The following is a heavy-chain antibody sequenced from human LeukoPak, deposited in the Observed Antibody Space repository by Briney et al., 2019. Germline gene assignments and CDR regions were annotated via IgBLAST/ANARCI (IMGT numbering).Heavy chain of an antibody. D-gene: IGHD6-13*01. CDR2: IYTSGST. J-gene: IGHJ5*02. Sequence: MPSETLSLTCTVSGGSISSHYWSWIRQPAGKGLEWIGRIYTSGSTNYNPSLKSRVTMSVDTSKNQFSLKLSSVTAADTAVYYCARGTSYSSSWYWFDPWGQGTLVTVSS. CDR1: GGSISSHY. CDR3: ARGTSYSSSWYWFDP. V-gene: IGHV4-4*07.